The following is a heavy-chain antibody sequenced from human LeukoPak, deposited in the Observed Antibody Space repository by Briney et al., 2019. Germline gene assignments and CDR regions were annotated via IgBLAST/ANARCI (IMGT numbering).Heavy chain of an antibody. CDR2: INDSGHG. D-gene: IGHD3-16*01. CDR1: GASFRAYY. CDR3: ASSRDLYLDAFTSYWYFDV. V-gene: IGHV4-34*01. Sequence: SETLSLTCAVSGASFRAYYWSWIRQAPGKGLEWIGEINDSGHGRYNASLKSRVTMSVDTSKNQLSLKLKSVTAADTAVYYCASSRDLYLDAFTSYWYFDVWGRGSLVTVSS. J-gene: IGHJ2*01.